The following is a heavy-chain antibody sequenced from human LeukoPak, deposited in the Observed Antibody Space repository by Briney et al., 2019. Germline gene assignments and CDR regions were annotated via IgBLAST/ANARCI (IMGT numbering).Heavy chain of an antibody. V-gene: IGHV3-48*01. J-gene: IGHJ6*03. CDR1: GFTFSSYS. CDR2: IEYSSSSI. Sequence: PGGSLRLSCAASGFTFSSYSMNWVRQAPGKGLEWVSYIEYSSSSIYYADSVKGRFTISRDNAKNSLYLQMNSLRAEDTAVYYCARGGLSGISYYYYYMDVWGKGTTVTVSS. CDR3: ARGGLSGISYYYYYMDV. D-gene: IGHD6-13*01.